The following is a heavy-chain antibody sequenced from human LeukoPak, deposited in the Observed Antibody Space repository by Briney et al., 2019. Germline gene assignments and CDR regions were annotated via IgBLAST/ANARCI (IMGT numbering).Heavy chain of an antibody. D-gene: IGHD5-12*01. Sequence: SETLSLTCTVSGGSISSGGYYWSWIRQHPGKGLEWIGEINHSGSTNYNPSLKSRVTISVDTSKNQFSLKLSSVTAADTAVYYCAGLDIAAIKSYYYYGMDVWGQGTTVTVSS. J-gene: IGHJ6*02. CDR1: GGSISSGGYY. CDR2: INHSGST. V-gene: IGHV4-39*07. CDR3: AGLDIAAIKSYYYYGMDV.